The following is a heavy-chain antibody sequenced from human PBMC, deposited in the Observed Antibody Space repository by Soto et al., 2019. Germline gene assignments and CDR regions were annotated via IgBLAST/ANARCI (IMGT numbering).Heavy chain of an antibody. V-gene: IGHV1-69*18. Sequence: HLEQSGAEVKKAGSSVKVSCKASGGTFNNYPITWVRQAPGQGLEWMGSIIPMYGTINHAQKFQGRVTFRADESQGTTYRGLSGLRSDDTDVYYCARDCYYGSGSFCEGGGGGDGMDVWGQGTTVTVSS. D-gene: IGHD3-10*01. J-gene: IGHJ6*02. CDR3: ARDCYYGSGSFCEGGGGGDGMDV. CDR1: GGTFNNYP. CDR2: IIPMYGTI.